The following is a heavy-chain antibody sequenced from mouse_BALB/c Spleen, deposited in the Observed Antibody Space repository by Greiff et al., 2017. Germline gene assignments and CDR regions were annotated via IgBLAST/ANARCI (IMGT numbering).Heavy chain of an antibody. D-gene: IGHD2-3*01. CDR1: GFTFSSYT. J-gene: IGHJ3*01. CDR3: ARHPPDGYYGCAY. Sequence: DVKLVESGGGLVQPGGSLKLSCAASGFTFSSYTMSWVRQTPEKRLEWVAYISNGGGSTYYPDTVKGRFTISRDNAKNTLYLQMSSLKSEDTAMYYCARHPPDGYYGCAYWGQGTLVTVSA. CDR2: ISNGGGST. V-gene: IGHV5-12-2*01.